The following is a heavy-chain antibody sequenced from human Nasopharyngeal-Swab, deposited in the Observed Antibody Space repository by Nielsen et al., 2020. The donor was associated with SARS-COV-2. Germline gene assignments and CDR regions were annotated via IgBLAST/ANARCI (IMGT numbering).Heavy chain of an antibody. CDR3: SRANYYDDY. CDR2: ISWNSGSI. D-gene: IGHD3-22*01. Sequence: WIRQPPGKGLEWVSGISWNSGSIGYADSVKGRFTISRDNAKNSLYLQMNSLRAEDTAVYYCSRANYYDDYWGQGTLVTVSS. J-gene: IGHJ4*02. V-gene: IGHV3-9*01.